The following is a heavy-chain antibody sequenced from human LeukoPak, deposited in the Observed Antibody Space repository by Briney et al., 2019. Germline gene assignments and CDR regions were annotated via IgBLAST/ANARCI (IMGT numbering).Heavy chain of an antibody. J-gene: IGHJ4*02. CDR2: IYTAGTT. CDR1: GFTVSSSY. D-gene: IGHD4-11*01. V-gene: IGHV3-53*01. CDR3: AREGLRQSYYFDY. Sequence: GGSLRLSCVVSGFTVSSSYMSWVRQAPGKGLEWVSVIYTAGTTYYADSVKGRFTISRDNSQNTLYLQMNSLRAEDTAVYYCAREGLRQSYYFDYWGQGTLVTVAS.